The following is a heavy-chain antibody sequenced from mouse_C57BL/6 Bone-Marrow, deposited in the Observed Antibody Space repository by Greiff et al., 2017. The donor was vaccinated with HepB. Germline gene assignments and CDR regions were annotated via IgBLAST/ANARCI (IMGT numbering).Heavy chain of an antibody. Sequence: LVESVAELVRPGASVKLSCTASGFNIKNTYMHWVKQRPEQGLEWIGRIDPANGNTKYAPKFQGKATITADTSSNTAYLQLSSLTSEDTAIYYCALHYYGSSLYAMDYWGQGTSVTVSS. V-gene: IGHV14-3*01. CDR1: GFNIKNTY. CDR2: IDPANGNT. CDR3: ALHYYGSSLYAMDY. D-gene: IGHD1-1*01. J-gene: IGHJ4*01.